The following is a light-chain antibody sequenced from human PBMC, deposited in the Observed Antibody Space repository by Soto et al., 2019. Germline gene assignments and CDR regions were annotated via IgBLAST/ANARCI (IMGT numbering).Light chain of an antibody. CDR1: QSISSY. CDR3: QQRYSTPLT. Sequence: DLQMTQSQSSLSASVGDRVTITCRASQSISSYLNWYQQKPGKDPKLLIYAASSLQSGVPSRFSGSGSGTDFTLTISSLQPEDFATYYCQQRYSTPLTFGQGTRLEIK. J-gene: IGKJ5*01. CDR2: AAS. V-gene: IGKV1-39*01.